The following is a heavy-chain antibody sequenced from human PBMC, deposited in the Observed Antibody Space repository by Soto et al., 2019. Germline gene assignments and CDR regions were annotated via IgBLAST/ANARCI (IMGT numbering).Heavy chain of an antibody. CDR1: GWSISSYY. Sequence: QVQLQESGPGLVKPSETLSLTCTVSGWSISSYYWSWIRQPPGKGLEWIGYIYYRANPNYNPSLMSLVTITQDTSKNQFSLTLSSVTAAATAVYYCARHYGDGYDYLDYWGQGTLVTVSS. CDR2: IYYRANP. D-gene: IGHD5-12*01. J-gene: IGHJ4*02. V-gene: IGHV4-59*08. CDR3: ARHYGDGYDYLDY.